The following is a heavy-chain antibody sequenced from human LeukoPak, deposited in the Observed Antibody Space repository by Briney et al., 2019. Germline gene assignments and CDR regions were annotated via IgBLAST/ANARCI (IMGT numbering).Heavy chain of an antibody. Sequence: GGSLRLSCAASGFTFSSYGMHWVRQAPGKGLEWVAVIWYDGSNKYYADSVKGRFTISRDNPKNTLYPQMNSLRAEDTAVYYCAKSHEVRGVMAPDYWGQGTLVTVSS. CDR1: GFTFSSYG. D-gene: IGHD3-10*01. CDR2: IWYDGSNK. CDR3: AKSHEVRGVMAPDY. J-gene: IGHJ4*02. V-gene: IGHV3-33*06.